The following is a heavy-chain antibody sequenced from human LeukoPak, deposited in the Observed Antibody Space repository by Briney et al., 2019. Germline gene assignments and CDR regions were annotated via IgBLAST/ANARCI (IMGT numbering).Heavy chain of an antibody. V-gene: IGHV3-73*01. CDR2: IRSKANSYAT. D-gene: IGHD6-6*01. Sequence: GGSLRLSCAASGFTFSGSAMHWVRQASGKGLEWVGRIRSKANSYATAYAASVKGRFTISRDDSKSTAYLQMNSLKTEDTAVYYCTIQYSSSSDGPRDYWGQGTLVTVSS. CDR3: TIQYSSSSDGPRDY. J-gene: IGHJ4*02. CDR1: GFTFSGSA.